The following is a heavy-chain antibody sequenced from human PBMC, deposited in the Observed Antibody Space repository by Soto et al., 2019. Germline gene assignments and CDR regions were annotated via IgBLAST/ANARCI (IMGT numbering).Heavy chain of an antibody. V-gene: IGHV4-59*01. CDR1: GGSISSYY. CDR3: ARAETGFTMVRGVIIGPFDP. CDR2: IYYSGST. J-gene: IGHJ5*02. Sequence: ASDTLSLTCTVSGGSISSYYWSWIRQPPGKGLEWIGYIYYSGSTNYNPSLKSRVTISVDTSKNQFSLKLSSVTAADTAVYYCARAETGFTMVRGVIIGPFDPWGQGTLVTVSS. D-gene: IGHD3-10*01.